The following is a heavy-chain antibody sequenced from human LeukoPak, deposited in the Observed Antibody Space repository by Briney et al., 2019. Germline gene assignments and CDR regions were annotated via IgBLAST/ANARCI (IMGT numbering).Heavy chain of an antibody. CDR1: GYSFTTYW. CDR3: ARHRGPYCSSTSCYLDY. V-gene: IGHV5-51*01. J-gene: IGHJ4*02. Sequence: GESLKISCQASGYSFTTYWIAWVRQLPGKGLEWMGRVYPGDSDITYSPSFQGQVTISADKSISTAYLQWSSLKASDTAMYFCARHRGPYCSSTSCYLDYWGQGTLVTVSS. D-gene: IGHD2-2*01. CDR2: VYPGDSDI.